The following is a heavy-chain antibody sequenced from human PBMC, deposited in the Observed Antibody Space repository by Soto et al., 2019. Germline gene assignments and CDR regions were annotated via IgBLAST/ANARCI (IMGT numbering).Heavy chain of an antibody. Sequence: SETLSLTCAVYGGSFSGYYSNWIRQPPGKGLEWIGEINHSGSTNYNPSLKSRVTISVDTSKNQFSLKLSSVTAADTAVYYGARGPAPVISGLGGLDVWSQGTTVTVSS. J-gene: IGHJ6*02. CDR2: INHSGST. CDR1: GGSFSGYY. V-gene: IGHV4-34*01. D-gene: IGHD3-3*02. CDR3: ARGPAPVISGLGGLDV.